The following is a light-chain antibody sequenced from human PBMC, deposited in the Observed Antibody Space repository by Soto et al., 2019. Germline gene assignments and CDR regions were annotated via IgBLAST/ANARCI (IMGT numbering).Light chain of an antibody. CDR3: QSYDDNNVL. CDR2: KDN. J-gene: IGLJ2*01. V-gene: IGLV6-57*04. Sequence: NFMLTQPHSVSESPGKTVTISCTRSSGSIASNHVQWYQQRPGSAPTTAIYKDNQRPSGVPDRFSGSIDSSSNSASLTISGLKTEDEADYYCQSYDDNNVLFGGRTQLTVL. CDR1: SGSIASNH.